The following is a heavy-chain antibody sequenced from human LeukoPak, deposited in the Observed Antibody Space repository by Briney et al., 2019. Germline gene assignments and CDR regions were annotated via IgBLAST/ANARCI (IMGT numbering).Heavy chain of an antibody. J-gene: IGHJ5*02. CDR2: IKQDGSEK. V-gene: IGHV3-7*01. Sequence: GGSLRLSCAASGFTFSSYWMSWVRQAPGKGLEWVANIKQDGSEKYYVDSVKGRFTISRDNAKNSLYLQMNSLRAEDTAVYYCARGIITGTINPFGPWGQGTLVTVSS. CDR1: GFTFSSYW. CDR3: ARGIITGTINPFGP. D-gene: IGHD1-7*01.